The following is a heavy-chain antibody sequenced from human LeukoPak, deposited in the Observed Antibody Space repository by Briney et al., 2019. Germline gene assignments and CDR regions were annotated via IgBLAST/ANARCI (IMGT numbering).Heavy chain of an antibody. Sequence: TGGSLRLSCAASGFTLSTYTMRWVRQAPGKELEWVSSISSGGRSTYYADSVRGRFTISRDNSKNTLSLQMNSLRAEDSAIYYCAKAQIRYSMDVWGKGTTVTVSS. V-gene: IGHV3-23*01. D-gene: IGHD4-17*01. J-gene: IGHJ6*03. CDR2: ISSGGRST. CDR1: GFTLSTYT. CDR3: AKAQIRYSMDV.